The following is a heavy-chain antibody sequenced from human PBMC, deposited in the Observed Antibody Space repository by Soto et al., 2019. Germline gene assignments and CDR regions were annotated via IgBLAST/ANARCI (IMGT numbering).Heavy chain of an antibody. CDR1: GYTFTSYA. CDR2: INAGNGNT. V-gene: IGHV1-3*05. CDR3: ARDPGSSFGNT. J-gene: IGHJ5*02. D-gene: IGHD5-18*01. Sequence: QVQLVQSGAEEKKPGASVKVSCKASGYTFTSYAMLWVRQAPGQRLEWMGWINAGNGNTKYSQKFQGRVTITRDTSASTAYMELSSLRSEDTAVYYCARDPGSSFGNTWGQGTLVTVSS.